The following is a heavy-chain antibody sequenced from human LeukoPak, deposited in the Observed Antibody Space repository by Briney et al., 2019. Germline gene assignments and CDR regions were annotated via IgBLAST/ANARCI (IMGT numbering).Heavy chain of an antibody. CDR2: IYYSGST. D-gene: IGHD6-19*01. Sequence: SSETLSLTCTVSGGSISSSSYYWGWIRQPPGKGLEWIGSIYYSGSTYYNPSLKSRVTISVDTSKNQFSLKLSSVTAADTAVYYCASLSRSSGWLRLMDFDYWGQGTLVTVSS. CDR1: GGSISSSSYY. CDR3: ASLSRSSGWLRLMDFDY. J-gene: IGHJ4*02. V-gene: IGHV4-39*01.